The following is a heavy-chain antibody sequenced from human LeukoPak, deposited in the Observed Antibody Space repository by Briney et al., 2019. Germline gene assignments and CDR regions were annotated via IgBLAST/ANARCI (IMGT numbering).Heavy chain of an antibody. CDR3: ARVGDPQKLWFGDLKGGMDV. D-gene: IGHD3-10*01. J-gene: IGHJ6*02. V-gene: IGHV3-21*01. Sequence: GGSLRLSCAASGFTFSSYWMHWVRQAPGKGLEWVSSISSSSSYIYYADSVKGRFTISRDNAKNSLYLQMNSLRAEDTAVYYCARVGDPQKLWFGDLKGGMDVWGQGTTVTVSS. CDR1: GFTFSSYW. CDR2: ISSSSSYI.